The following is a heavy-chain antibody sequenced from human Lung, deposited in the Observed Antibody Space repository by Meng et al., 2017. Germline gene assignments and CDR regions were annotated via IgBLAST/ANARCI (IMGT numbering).Heavy chain of an antibody. CDR2: INHSGST. V-gene: IGHV4-34*01. CDR1: GGSFSDYY. CDR3: ARGPTTMAHDFDY. Sequence: AQLQQRGAGLLKPSETLSLTCVVSGGSFSDYYWSWIRQPPGKGLEWIGEINHSGSTNYNPSLESRATISVDTSQNNLSLKLSSVTAADSAVYYCARGPTTMAHDFDYWGQGTLVTVSS. D-gene: IGHD4-11*01. J-gene: IGHJ4*02.